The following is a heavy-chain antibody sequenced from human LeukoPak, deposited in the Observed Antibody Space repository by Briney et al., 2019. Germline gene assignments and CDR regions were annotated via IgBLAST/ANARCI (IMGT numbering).Heavy chain of an antibody. V-gene: IGHV1-2*02. Sequence: ASVKVSCKASGYTFTSYAIHWVRQAPGQGLEWMGWITPSGGTNYPQKFQGRVAITWDTSITTAYMDLSRLTSNDTAVYYCARDRYGDGFAHLDYWGQGALVTVSS. CDR1: GYTFTSYA. CDR2: ITPSGGT. D-gene: IGHD5-24*01. CDR3: ARDRYGDGFAHLDY. J-gene: IGHJ4*02.